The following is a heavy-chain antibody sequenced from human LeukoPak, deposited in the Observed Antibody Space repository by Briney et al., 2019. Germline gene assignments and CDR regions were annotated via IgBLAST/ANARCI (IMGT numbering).Heavy chain of an antibody. CDR3: AKGLRYFDWLLH. V-gene: IGHV3-30*02. J-gene: IGHJ4*02. CDR2: IRYDGSNK. Sequence: XXEWVAFIRYDGSNKYYADSAKGRFTISRDNSKNTLYLQMNSLRAEDTAVYYCAKGLRYFDWLLHWGQGTLVTVSS. D-gene: IGHD3-9*01.